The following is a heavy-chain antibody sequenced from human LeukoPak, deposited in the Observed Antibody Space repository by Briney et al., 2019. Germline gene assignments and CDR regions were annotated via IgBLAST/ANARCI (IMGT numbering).Heavy chain of an antibody. CDR3: VRDRDSSGSSGATSRYFDY. CDR1: GFTFSAYA. J-gene: IGHJ4*02. D-gene: IGHD6-19*01. CDR2: ISYDGSNK. Sequence: PGRSLRLSCAASGFTFSAYAMHWVRQAPGKGLEWVALISYDGSNKYSADSVKGRFTISRDNSKNTLYLQMNSLRADDTAVYYCVRDRDSSGSSGATSRYFDYWGQGTLVTVSS. V-gene: IGHV3-30*04.